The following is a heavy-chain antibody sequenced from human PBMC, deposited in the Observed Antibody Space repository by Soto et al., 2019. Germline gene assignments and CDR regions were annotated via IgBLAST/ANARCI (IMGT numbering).Heavy chain of an antibody. Sequence: EVQLVESGGGLVQPGGSLRLSCAASGFTVSSNYMSWVRQAPGKGLEWVSVIYGGGSTYYADSVKGRFTISRHDYKNTLELQMKGLGAEATAVYYCARETAMLRDYYYGMDVWGQGTTVTVSS. CDR3: ARETAMLRDYYYGMDV. D-gene: IGHD5-18*01. V-gene: IGHV3-53*04. CDR2: IYGGGST. CDR1: GFTVSSNY. J-gene: IGHJ6*02.